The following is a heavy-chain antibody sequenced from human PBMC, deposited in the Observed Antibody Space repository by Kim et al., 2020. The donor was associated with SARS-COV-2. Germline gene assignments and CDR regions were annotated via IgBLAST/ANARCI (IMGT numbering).Heavy chain of an antibody. Sequence: GGSLRLSCAASGFVVSGNHMSWVRQAPGKGLEWISVIYTGGGTYYTDSVKGRFTVSRDISKNILYLQMNSLRVDDTAVYYCARPGQARSFENWGQGTLVFVSS. V-gene: IGHV3-53*01. CDR2: IYTGGGT. CDR3: ARPGQARSFEN. J-gene: IGHJ4*02. CDR1: GFVVSGNH.